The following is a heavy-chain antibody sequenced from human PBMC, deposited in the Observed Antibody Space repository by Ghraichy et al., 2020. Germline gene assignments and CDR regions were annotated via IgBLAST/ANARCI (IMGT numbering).Heavy chain of an antibody. Sequence: SETLSLTCTVSGASIGRTTYCWVWIRQPPGKGPEWLGDVCPSGYTHYNPSLKSRVTMSIDTSKNEFSLKLTAVTAADSAVYYCASDERDFDYWGQGALVTVSS. CDR2: VCPSGYT. V-gene: IGHV4-39*01. CDR1: GASIGRTTYC. CDR3: ASDERDFDY. J-gene: IGHJ4*02.